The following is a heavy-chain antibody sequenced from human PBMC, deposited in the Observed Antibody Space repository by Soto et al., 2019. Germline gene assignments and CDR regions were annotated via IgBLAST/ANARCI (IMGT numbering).Heavy chain of an antibody. D-gene: IGHD2-2*01. CDR1: GYTFTSYA. CDR3: ARDEQDIVVVPADYYYYYYMDV. J-gene: IGHJ6*03. CDR2: INAGNGNT. V-gene: IGHV1-3*01. Sequence: QVQLVQSGAEVKKPGASVKVSCKASGYTFTSYAMHWVRQAPGQRLEWMGWINAGNGNTKYSQKFQGRVTITRDTSASTAYMELSSLRSEDTAVYYCARDEQDIVVVPADYYYYYYMDVWGKGTTVTVSS.